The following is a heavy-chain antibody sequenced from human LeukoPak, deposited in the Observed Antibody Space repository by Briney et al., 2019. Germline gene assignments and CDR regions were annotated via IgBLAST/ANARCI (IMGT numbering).Heavy chain of an antibody. Sequence: GGSLRLSCAGSGFPFSIYGMNWVRQAPGKGLEWVSYISSSSSTIYYADSVKGRFTISRDNAKNSLYLQMNSLRAEDTAVYYCARSSRELGGYAPWELMPPFDYWGQGTLVTVSS. CDR1: GFPFSIYG. J-gene: IGHJ4*02. D-gene: IGHD1-7*01. CDR3: ARSSRELGGYAPWELMPPFDY. CDR2: ISSSSSTI. V-gene: IGHV3-48*01.